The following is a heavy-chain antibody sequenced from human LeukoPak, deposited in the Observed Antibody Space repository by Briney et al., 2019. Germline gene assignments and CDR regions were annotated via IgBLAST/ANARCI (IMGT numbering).Heavy chain of an antibody. D-gene: IGHD2/OR15-2a*01. CDR1: GFTITNHW. Sequence: GGSLRLSCAVSGFTITNHWMSWVRQAPGKGLEWVANIKQDGSEKYYVDSVKGRFTISRDNGKNSLYLQMNSLRVEDTALYYCVRDPFFSVPWGQGTLVTVPS. V-gene: IGHV3-7*01. CDR3: VRDPFFSVP. CDR2: IKQDGSEK. J-gene: IGHJ5*02.